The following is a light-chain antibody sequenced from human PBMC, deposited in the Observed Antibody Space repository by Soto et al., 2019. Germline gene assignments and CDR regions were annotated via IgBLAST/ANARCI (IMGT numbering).Light chain of an antibody. CDR1: QSVSSRF. V-gene: IGKV3-20*01. Sequence: IVLTQSPGTLSLSPGERATLSCRAIQSVSSRFLAWYQQKPGQAPRLLIYAASSRATGIPDRFSGSGSGTDFTLTISRMEPEDFAVYYCQQYGSSLFSFGPGTKVDIK. CDR2: AAS. J-gene: IGKJ3*01. CDR3: QQYGSSLFS.